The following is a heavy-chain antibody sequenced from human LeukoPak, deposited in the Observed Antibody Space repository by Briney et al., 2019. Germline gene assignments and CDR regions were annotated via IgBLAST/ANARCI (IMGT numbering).Heavy chain of an antibody. Sequence: GSSVKVSCKASGGTFSSYAISWVRQAPGQGLEWMGGIIPIFGTANYAQKSQGRVTITADESTSTAYMELSSLRSEDTAVYYCARANHRYSYGRPSYYYMDVWGKGTTVTVSS. D-gene: IGHD5-18*01. J-gene: IGHJ6*03. V-gene: IGHV1-69*01. CDR3: ARANHRYSYGRPSYYYMDV. CDR2: IIPIFGTA. CDR1: GGTFSSYA.